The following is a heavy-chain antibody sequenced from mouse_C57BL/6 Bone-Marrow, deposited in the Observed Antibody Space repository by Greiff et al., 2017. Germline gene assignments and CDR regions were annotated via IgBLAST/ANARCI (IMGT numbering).Heavy chain of an antibody. CDR3: ARLPTGYYYAMDY. CDR1: GYTFTSYW. V-gene: IGHV1-53*01. Sequence: QVQLQQPGTELVKPGASVKLSCKASGYTFTSYWMHWVKQRPGQSLEWIGNINPSNGGTNYNEKFKSKATLTVDKSSSTAYMQLSSLTSEDSAVYYCARLPTGYYYAMDYWGQGTSVTVSS. J-gene: IGHJ4*01. CDR2: INPSNGGT. D-gene: IGHD4-1*02.